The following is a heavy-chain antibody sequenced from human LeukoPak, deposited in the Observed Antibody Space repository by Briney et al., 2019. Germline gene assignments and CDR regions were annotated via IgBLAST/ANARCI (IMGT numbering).Heavy chain of an antibody. Sequence: GGSLRLSCAASGFTFTTYAMNWVRQAPGKGLEWVSVIYSGGSTYYADSVKGRFTISRDNSKNTLYLQMNSLRAEDTAVYYCARRGMGSYSSSSGIDYWGQGTLVTVSS. CDR3: ARRGMGSYSSSSGIDY. V-gene: IGHV3-66*04. CDR2: IYSGGST. D-gene: IGHD6-6*01. CDR1: GFTFTTYA. J-gene: IGHJ4*02.